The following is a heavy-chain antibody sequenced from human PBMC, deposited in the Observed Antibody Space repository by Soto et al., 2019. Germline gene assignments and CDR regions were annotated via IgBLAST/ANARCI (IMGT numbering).Heavy chain of an antibody. Sequence: PGESLKISCKGSGYSFSTYWIGWVRQMPGKGLEWMGIIYPSDSDTRYSPSFQGQVTISADKYISTAYLQWSSLKASDTAMYYCVRLPYYYDSSGYYSYFQHWGQGTLVTVS. CDR1: GYSFSTYW. CDR3: VRLPYYYDSSGYYSYFQH. CDR2: IYPSDSDT. D-gene: IGHD3-22*01. V-gene: IGHV5-51*01. J-gene: IGHJ1*01.